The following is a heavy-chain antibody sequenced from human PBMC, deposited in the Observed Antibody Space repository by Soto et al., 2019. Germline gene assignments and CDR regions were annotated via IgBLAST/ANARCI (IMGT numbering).Heavy chain of an antibody. D-gene: IGHD3-10*01. Sequence: SVKVSCKASGDTFNFYTINWVRQAPGLGLEWMGRFNPILSMSNSALRFQGRVTLTADKSTSTAYMVLSSLRSDDTAVYYCATSFGSGYRAFDYWGQGVLVTSPQ. CDR1: GDTFNFYT. CDR3: ATSFGSGYRAFDY. CDR2: FNPILSMS. J-gene: IGHJ4*02. V-gene: IGHV1-69*02.